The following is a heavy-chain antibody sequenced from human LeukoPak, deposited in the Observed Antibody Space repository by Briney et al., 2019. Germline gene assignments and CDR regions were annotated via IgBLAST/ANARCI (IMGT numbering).Heavy chain of an antibody. Sequence: GGSLRLSCAASGFTVSGNYMSWVRQAPGKGLEWVSVIYSCGSTYYADSVKGRFTISRENAKNSLYLQMNSLRAGDTAVYYCARGAAAAGTMDYWGQGTLVTVSS. D-gene: IGHD6-13*01. CDR3: ARGAAAAGTMDY. CDR2: IYSCGST. J-gene: IGHJ4*02. V-gene: IGHV3-66*03. CDR1: GFTVSGNY.